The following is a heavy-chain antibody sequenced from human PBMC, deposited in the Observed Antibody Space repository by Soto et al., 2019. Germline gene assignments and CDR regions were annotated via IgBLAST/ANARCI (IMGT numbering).Heavy chain of an antibody. V-gene: IGHV1-3*01. D-gene: IGHD3-3*01. CDR1: GYTFTSYA. CDR3: ARSLNVLRFLEWLGTGAFDI. J-gene: IGHJ3*02. CDR2: INAGNGNT. Sequence: QVQLVQSGAEVKKPGASVKVSCKASGYTFTSYAMHWVRQAPGQRLEWMGWINAGNGNTKYSQKFRGRVTITRDTSASTAYMELSSLRSEDTAVYYCARSLNVLRFLEWLGTGAFDIWGQGTMVTVSS.